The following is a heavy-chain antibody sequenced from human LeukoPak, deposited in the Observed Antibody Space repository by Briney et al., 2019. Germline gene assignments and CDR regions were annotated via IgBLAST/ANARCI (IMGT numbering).Heavy chain of an antibody. Sequence: SETLSLTCTVSGYSISSGYYWGWIRQPPGKGLEWIGSIYHSGSTYYNPSLKSRVTISVDTSKNQFSLKLSSVTAADTAVYYCARVGQQLVRNSFDYWGQGTLVTVSS. CDR3: ARVGQQLVRNSFDY. CDR1: GYSISSGYY. J-gene: IGHJ4*02. V-gene: IGHV4-38-2*02. D-gene: IGHD6-13*01. CDR2: IYHSGST.